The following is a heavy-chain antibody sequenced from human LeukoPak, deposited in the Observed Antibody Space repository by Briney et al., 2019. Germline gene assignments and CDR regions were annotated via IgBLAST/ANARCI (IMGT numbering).Heavy chain of an antibody. CDR3: ARGDSGWQTETFAFIF. D-gene: IGHD6-19*01. CDR2: INPSGGST. V-gene: IGHV1-46*01. Sequence: ASVKVSCKASGYTFTSYYVHWVRQAPGQGLEWMGIINPSGGSTSYAQKFQGRVTMTRDTSTSTVYMELSSLRSEDTAVYYCARGDSGWQTETFAFIFWGQGTLVTVSS. J-gene: IGHJ4*02. CDR1: GYTFTSYY.